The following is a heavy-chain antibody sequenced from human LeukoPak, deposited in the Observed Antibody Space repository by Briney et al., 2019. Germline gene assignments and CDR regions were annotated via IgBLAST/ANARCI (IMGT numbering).Heavy chain of an antibody. J-gene: IGHJ4*02. CDR3: AKNPGGLTILQGVPLEY. V-gene: IGHV3-23*01. D-gene: IGHD3-10*01. Sequence: PGGSLRLSCAASGFTFSSYAMSWVRQAPGKGLEWVSAISGSGGSTYYADSVKGRFTISRDNSKHTLYLQMNSLRVEDTAVYYCAKNPGGLTILQGVPLEYWGQGTLVTVSS. CDR1: GFTFSSYA. CDR2: ISGSGGST.